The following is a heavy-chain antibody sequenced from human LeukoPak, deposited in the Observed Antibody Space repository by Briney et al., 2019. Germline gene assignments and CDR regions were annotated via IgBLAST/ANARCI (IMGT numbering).Heavy chain of an antibody. Sequence: GGSLRLSCAASGFTVSSNYMSWVRQAPGKGLEWVSVIYSGGSTYYADSVKGRFTISRDNSKNTLYLQMNSLKTEDTAVYYCTTGRYYDFWSGYYLDVWGKGTTVTVSS. D-gene: IGHD3-3*01. CDR2: IYSGGST. J-gene: IGHJ6*04. V-gene: IGHV3-66*01. CDR1: GFTVSSNY. CDR3: TTGRYYDFWSGYYLDV.